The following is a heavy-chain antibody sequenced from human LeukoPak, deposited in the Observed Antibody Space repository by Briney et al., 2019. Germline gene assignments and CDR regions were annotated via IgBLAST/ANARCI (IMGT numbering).Heavy chain of an antibody. CDR2: INHSGST. D-gene: IGHD3-22*01. CDR1: GGSFSGYY. V-gene: IGHV4-34*01. Sequence: SENLSLTCAVYGGSFSGYYWSWIRQPPGKGLEWIGEINHSGSTNYNPSLKSRVTISVDTSKNQFSLKLSSVTAADTAVYYCARDKSGSGYLNWFDPWGQGTLVTVSS. CDR3: ARDKSGSGYLNWFDP. J-gene: IGHJ5*02.